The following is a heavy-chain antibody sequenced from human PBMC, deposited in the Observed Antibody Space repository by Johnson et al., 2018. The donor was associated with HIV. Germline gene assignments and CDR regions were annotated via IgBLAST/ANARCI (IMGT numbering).Heavy chain of an antibody. CDR3: AREVFTICGETQRSAFDI. CDR2: ISYDGSNK. CDR1: GFTFSSYA. J-gene: IGHJ3*02. Sequence: QEKLVESGGGVVQPGRSLRLSCAASGFTFSSYAMHWVRQAPGKGLEWVAVISYDGSNKYYADSVKGRFTISRDNSKNTRYLQMNSLRAEDTAVYYCAREVFTICGETQRSAFDIWGQGTMVTVSS. D-gene: IGHD5-24*01. V-gene: IGHV3-30-3*01.